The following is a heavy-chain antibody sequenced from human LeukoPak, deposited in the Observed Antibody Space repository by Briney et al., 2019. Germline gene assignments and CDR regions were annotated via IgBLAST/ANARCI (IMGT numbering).Heavy chain of an antibody. CDR1: GGSISSYY. CDR3: ARGSSGYLIDY. J-gene: IGHJ4*02. D-gene: IGHD3-22*01. Sequence: SETLSLTCTVSGGSISSYYWSWIRQPPGKGLEWIGYIYYSGSTNYNPSLKSRVTISVDTSKNQFSLKLSSVTAADTAVYYCARGSSGYLIDYWGQGTLVTVSS. V-gene: IGHV4-59*01. CDR2: IYYSGST.